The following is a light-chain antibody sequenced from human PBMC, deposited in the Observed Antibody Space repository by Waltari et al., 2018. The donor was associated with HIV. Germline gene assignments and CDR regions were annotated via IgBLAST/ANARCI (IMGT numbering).Light chain of an antibody. Sequence: MVLTQSPATVSVSPGEGATLSCRASQSVDSNLAWYQQKPGQAPRLLIYGASTRATGIPARFSGSRSGTEFTLTISSLQSEDFAVYYCQQYNNGYTFGQGTKVEIK. J-gene: IGKJ2*01. CDR1: QSVDSN. V-gene: IGKV3-15*01. CDR2: GAS. CDR3: QQYNNGYT.